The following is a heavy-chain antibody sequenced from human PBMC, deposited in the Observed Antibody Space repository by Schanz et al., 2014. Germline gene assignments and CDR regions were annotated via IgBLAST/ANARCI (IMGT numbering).Heavy chain of an antibody. CDR3: AKTLFPGGTQTFGN. CDR1: GFIVRSNY. Sequence: EMQLLESGGGLVKPGGSLRLSCAVSGFIVRSNYMTWVRQAPGKGLEWVSFVHPGGSTYYPDSAKGRFTISRDNSKSTLYVEMNSLRVEDTAVYYCAKTLFPGGTQTFGNWGRGTLVTVSS. V-gene: IGHV3-66*01. CDR2: VHPGGST. D-gene: IGHD2-8*02. J-gene: IGHJ4*02.